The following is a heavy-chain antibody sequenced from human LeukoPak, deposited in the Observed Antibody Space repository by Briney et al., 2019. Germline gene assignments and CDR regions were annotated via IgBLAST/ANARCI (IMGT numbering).Heavy chain of an antibody. Sequence: SETLSLTCAVSGGSISSSNWWSWVRQPPGKGLEWIGYIYYSGSTNYNPSLKSRVTISVDTSKNQFSLKLSSVTAADTAVYYCARVLPGYCSSTSCYYFDYWGQGTLVTVSS. CDR2: IYYSGST. CDR3: ARVLPGYCSSTSCYYFDY. J-gene: IGHJ4*02. V-gene: IGHV4-4*02. D-gene: IGHD2-2*01. CDR1: GGSISSSNW.